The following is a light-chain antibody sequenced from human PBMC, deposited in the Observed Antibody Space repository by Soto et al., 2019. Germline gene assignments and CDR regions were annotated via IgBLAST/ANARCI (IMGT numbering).Light chain of an antibody. CDR1: QSVSSSY. CDR2: GAS. Sequence: EIVLTQSPGTLSLSPGERATLSCRASQSVSSSYLAWYQQKPGQAPRHLIYGASSRATGIPDRFSGSGSGTDFTLTISRLEPEDFAVYYCQHYVSSPPWTFGQGTKVDIK. J-gene: IGKJ1*01. CDR3: QHYVSSPPWT. V-gene: IGKV3-20*01.